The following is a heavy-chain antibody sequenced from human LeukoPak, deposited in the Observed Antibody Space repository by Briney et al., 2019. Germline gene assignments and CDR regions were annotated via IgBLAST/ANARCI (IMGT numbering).Heavy chain of an antibody. CDR2: ISYDGSNK. D-gene: IGHD3-22*01. V-gene: IGHV3-30*18. J-gene: IGHJ4*02. CDR1: GFTFRSYG. Sequence: GGSLRLSCAASGFTFRSYGMHWVRQAPGKGLEWVAVISYDGSNKYYADSVKGRFTISRDNSKNTLYLQMNSLRAEDTAVYYCAKDNYYDSSGHVDYWGQGTLVTVSS. CDR3: AKDNYYDSSGHVDY.